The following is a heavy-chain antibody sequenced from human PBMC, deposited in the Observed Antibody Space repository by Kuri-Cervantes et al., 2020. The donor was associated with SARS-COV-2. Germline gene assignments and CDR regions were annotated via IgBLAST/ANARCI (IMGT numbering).Heavy chain of an antibody. Sequence: GESLKISCAASGIALSRYVMAWVRQAPGKGLECVSVIRGSGASTYYADSVKGRFTISRDNSKNTLYLQMNSLRAEDTAVYYCAKYSSSSGWYYYYMDVWGKGTTVTVSS. CDR3: AKYSSSSGWYYYYMDV. CDR1: GIALSRYV. J-gene: IGHJ6*03. V-gene: IGHV3-23*01. D-gene: IGHD6-6*01. CDR2: IRGSGAST.